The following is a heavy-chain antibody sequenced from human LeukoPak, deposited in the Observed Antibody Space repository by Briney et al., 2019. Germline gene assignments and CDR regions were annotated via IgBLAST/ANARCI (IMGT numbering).Heavy chain of an antibody. V-gene: IGHV4-34*01. CDR3: ARRGYYFDY. Sequence: RPSETLSLTCAVYGGSFSGYYWSWIRQPPGKGLEWIGEINHSGSTNYNPSLKSRVTISVDTSKNQFSLKLSSVTAADRAVYYCARRGYYFDYWGQGTLVTVSS. J-gene: IGHJ4*02. CDR1: GGSFSGYY. CDR2: INHSGST.